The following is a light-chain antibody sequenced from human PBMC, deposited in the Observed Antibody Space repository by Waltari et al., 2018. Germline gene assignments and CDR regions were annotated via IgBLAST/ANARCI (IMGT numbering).Light chain of an antibody. CDR1: SSDVGGYNF. CDR3: SSYAGSNNFWV. J-gene: IGLJ3*02. V-gene: IGLV2-8*01. CDR2: EVT. Sequence: QSALTQPPSASGSPGQSVTISCTGTSSDVGGYNFVSWYQQHPGKAPQLMIYEVTKGPAGVPDRFSGSKSGNTASLTVSGLQPEDEADYYCSSYAGSNNFWVFGGGTKLTVL.